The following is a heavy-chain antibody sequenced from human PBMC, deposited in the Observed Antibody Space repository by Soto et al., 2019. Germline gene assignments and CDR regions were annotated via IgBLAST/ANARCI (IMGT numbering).Heavy chain of an antibody. CDR1: GYSFTSYW. D-gene: IGHD6-6*01. CDR3: ARHSRSVLVLDYYSYGMDV. V-gene: IGHV5-51*01. CDR2: IYPGDSDT. Sequence: GESLKISCKGSGYSFTSYWIGWVRQMPGKGLEWMGIIYPGDSDTRYSPSFQGQVTISADKSISTAYLQWSSLKASDTAMYYCARHSRSVLVLDYYSYGMDVWGQGTTVTVSS. J-gene: IGHJ6*02.